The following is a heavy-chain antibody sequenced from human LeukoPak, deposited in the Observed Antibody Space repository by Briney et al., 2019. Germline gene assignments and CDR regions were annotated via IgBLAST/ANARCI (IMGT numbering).Heavy chain of an antibody. CDR2: INSGGNT. CDR3: ATGPVTI. V-gene: IGHV3-53*01. Sequence: PGGSLRLSCAASGFFVNSTYMSWARQAPGKGLEWVSVINSGGNTYYADSVKGRFTISRDNSKNTLYLQMNSLRAEDTAVYYCATGPVTIWGQGTLVTVSP. D-gene: IGHD4-17*01. J-gene: IGHJ4*02. CDR1: GFFVNSTY.